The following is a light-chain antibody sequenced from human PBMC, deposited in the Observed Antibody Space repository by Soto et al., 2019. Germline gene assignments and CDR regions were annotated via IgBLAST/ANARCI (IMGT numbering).Light chain of an antibody. CDR1: SSNIGNNY. Sequence: QSVLTQRPSVSAAPGQKVTISCSGSSSNIGNNYVSWYQQLPGTAPKLLIYENNKRPSGIPDRFSGSKSGTSATLGIAGLQTGDEADYYCGTWDSSLSAYVFGTGTKATV. CDR2: ENN. CDR3: GTWDSSLSAYV. J-gene: IGLJ1*01. V-gene: IGLV1-51*02.